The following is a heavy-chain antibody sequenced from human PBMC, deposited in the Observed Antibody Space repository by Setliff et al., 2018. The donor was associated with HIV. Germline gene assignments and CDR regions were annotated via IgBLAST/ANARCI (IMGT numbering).Heavy chain of an antibody. V-gene: IGHV3-23*01. J-gene: IGHJ4*02. CDR3: VKGYCDTATCLPFDS. Sequence: LSCVASDFTFRDYGMAWVRQGPGKGLEWVAGVSNSGSEVYYADSVGGRFTISRDNSRDTVYLQMDSLRPDDTAVYYCVKGYCDTATCLPFDSWGQGTLVTVSS. D-gene: IGHD3-16*02. CDR1: DFTFRDYG. CDR2: VSNSGSEV.